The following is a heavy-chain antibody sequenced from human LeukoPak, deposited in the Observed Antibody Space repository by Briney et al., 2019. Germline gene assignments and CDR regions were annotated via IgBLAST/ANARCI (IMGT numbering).Heavy chain of an antibody. CDR2: IKSKTDGGTT. V-gene: IGHV3-15*01. Sequence: GGSLRLSCAASGFTFSSYAMSWVRQAPGKGLEWVGRIKSKTDGGTTDYAAPVKGRFTISRDDSKNTLYLQMNSLKTEDTAVYYCTTRVTTVTLTDYWGQGTLVTVSS. D-gene: IGHD4-11*01. CDR1: GFTFSSYA. J-gene: IGHJ4*02. CDR3: TTRVTTVTLTDY.